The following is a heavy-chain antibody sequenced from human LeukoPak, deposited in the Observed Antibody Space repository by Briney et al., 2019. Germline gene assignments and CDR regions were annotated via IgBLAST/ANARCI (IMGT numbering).Heavy chain of an antibody. Sequence: SETLSLTCGVYGGSFSGYYWSWIRQPPGKGLEWIGEINHSGSTNYNPSLKSRVTISVDTSKNQFSLKLSSVTAADTAVYYCARDRGAARTPFDYWGQGTLVTVSS. CDR1: GGSFSGYY. V-gene: IGHV4-34*01. CDR3: ARDRGAARTPFDY. CDR2: INHSGST. J-gene: IGHJ4*02. D-gene: IGHD6-6*01.